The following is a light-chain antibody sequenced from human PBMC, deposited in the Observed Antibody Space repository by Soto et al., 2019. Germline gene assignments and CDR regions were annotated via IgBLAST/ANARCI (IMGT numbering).Light chain of an antibody. V-gene: IGKV1-5*03. CDR3: QQYSPYSYS. Sequence: DIPMTQSPSTLSASIGDRVTITCRASQSTTRWLAWYQQKPGKAPKLLIYGTSSLETGVPSRFSGSGSGTEFTLTITYLQPDDFATYYCQQYSPYSYSFGQGTKLEIK. CDR2: GTS. J-gene: IGKJ2*03. CDR1: QSTTRW.